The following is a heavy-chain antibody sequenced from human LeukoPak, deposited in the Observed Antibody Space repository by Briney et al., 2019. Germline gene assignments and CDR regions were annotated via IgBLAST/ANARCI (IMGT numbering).Heavy chain of an antibody. Sequence: GASVKVSCKASGYTFTSYAMNWVRQAPGQGLEWMGWISAYNGNTNYAQKLQGRVTMTTDASTSTAYMELRSLRSDDTAVYYCARDLVPVAGTWLQRGVFYYWGQGTLVTVSS. CDR3: ARDLVPVAGTWLQRGVFYY. CDR1: GYTFTSYA. D-gene: IGHD6-19*01. CDR2: ISAYNGNT. V-gene: IGHV1-18*01. J-gene: IGHJ4*02.